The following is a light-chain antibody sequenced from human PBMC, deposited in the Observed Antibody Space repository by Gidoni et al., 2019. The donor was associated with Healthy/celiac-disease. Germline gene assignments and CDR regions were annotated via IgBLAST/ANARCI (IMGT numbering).Light chain of an antibody. J-gene: IGLJ2*01. CDR1: SSDVGGYNY. CDR3: SSYTSSSTLV. V-gene: IGLV2-14*01. Sequence: QSARTQPASVSGSPGQAITISCTGTSSDVGGYNYVSWYQQHPGKAPKLMIYDVSNRPSGVSNRFSGSTSGNTASLTISGLQAEDEADYYCSSYTSSSTLVFGGGTKLTVL. CDR2: DVS.